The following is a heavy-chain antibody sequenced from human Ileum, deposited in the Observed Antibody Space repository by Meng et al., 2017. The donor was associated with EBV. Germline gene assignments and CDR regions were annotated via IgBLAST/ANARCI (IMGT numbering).Heavy chain of an antibody. D-gene: IGHD6-19*01. Sequence: VQLVECGGGVVQPGTSLRASGAASGLSRSNYGMHWVCQAPGKGLEWVALISPDGIWYPESVKGRFTVSRDNSKNTFYLQMNSLRFEDTAVYYCARDGIGWYPGDYWGRGTLVTVSS. CDR3: ARDGIGWYPGDY. V-gene: IGHV3-30*03. CDR1: GLSRSNYG. CDR2: ISPDGI. J-gene: IGHJ4*02.